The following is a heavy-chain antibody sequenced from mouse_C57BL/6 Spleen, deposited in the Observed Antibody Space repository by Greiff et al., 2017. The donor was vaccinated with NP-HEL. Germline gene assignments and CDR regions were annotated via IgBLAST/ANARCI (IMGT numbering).Heavy chain of an antibody. J-gene: IGHJ2*01. CDR3: ARRGLRLYYFDD. CDR1: GYTFTSYW. CDR2: IDPSDSET. D-gene: IGHD2-4*01. Sequence: VQLQQPGAELVRPGSSVKLSCKASGYTFTSYWMHWVKQRPIQGLEWIGNIDPSDSETHYNQKFKDKATLTVDKSSSTAYMQLSSLTSEDSAVYYCARRGLRLYYFDDWGQGTTLTVSS. V-gene: IGHV1-52*01.